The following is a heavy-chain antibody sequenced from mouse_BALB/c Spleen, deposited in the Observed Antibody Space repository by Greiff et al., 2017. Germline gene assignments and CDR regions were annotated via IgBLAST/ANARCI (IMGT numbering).Heavy chain of an antibody. D-gene: IGHD2-10*02. V-gene: IGHV14-1*02. J-gene: IGHJ3*01. CDR1: GFNIKDYY. Sequence: VQLQQSGAELVRPGALVKLSCKASGFNIKDYYMHWVKQRPEQGLEWIGWIDPENGNTIYDPKFQGKASITADTSANTAYLQRSSLTSEDTAVYYGAKSMVKTWFAYWGQGTLVTVSA. CDR2: IDPENGNT. CDR3: AKSMVKTWFAY.